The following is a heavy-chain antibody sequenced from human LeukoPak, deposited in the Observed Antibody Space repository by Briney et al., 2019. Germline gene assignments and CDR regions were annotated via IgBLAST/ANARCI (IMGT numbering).Heavy chain of an antibody. V-gene: IGHV4-31*03. CDR1: GGSISSGGYY. D-gene: IGHD6-19*01. CDR3: ARGYTDGWLIGY. J-gene: IGHJ4*02. Sequence: SETLSLTCTVSGGSISSGGYYWSWIRQHPGKGLEWIGYIYYSGSTYYNPSFKSRVTISVDTSKNQFSLKLSSVTAADTAVYSCARGYTDGWLIGYWGQGTLVTVSS. CDR2: IYYSGST.